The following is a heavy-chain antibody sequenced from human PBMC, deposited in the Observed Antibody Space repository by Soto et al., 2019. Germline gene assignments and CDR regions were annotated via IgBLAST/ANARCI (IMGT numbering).Heavy chain of an antibody. D-gene: IGHD3-10*01. CDR1: GVIFSSYG. J-gene: IGHJ4*02. Sequence: AGGSLRLSCAASGVIFSSYGMHWVRQAPGKGLEWVAVIWYDGSNKYYADSVKGRFIISRDNSRNTVYLQMNSLRAEDTALYYCARAYGGPSGLADHWGQGALVTVSS. CDR3: ARAYGGPSGLADH. V-gene: IGHV3-33*01. CDR2: IWYDGSNK.